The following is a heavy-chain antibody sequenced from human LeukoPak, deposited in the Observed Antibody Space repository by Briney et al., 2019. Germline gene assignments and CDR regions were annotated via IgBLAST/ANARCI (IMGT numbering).Heavy chain of an antibody. CDR2: INPNSGGT. CDR3: ARGNAWGNYDRNTPTDC. CDR1: GYTFTGYY. J-gene: IGHJ1*01. Sequence: ASVSVSCKASGYTFTGYYMHWVRQAPGQGLEWMGRINPNSGGTNYAQKFQGRVSMTRDTSISTAYMELSRLRSDDTAVYYCARGNAWGNYDRNTPTDCWGQGILVSVSS. V-gene: IGHV1-2*06. D-gene: IGHD4-11*01.